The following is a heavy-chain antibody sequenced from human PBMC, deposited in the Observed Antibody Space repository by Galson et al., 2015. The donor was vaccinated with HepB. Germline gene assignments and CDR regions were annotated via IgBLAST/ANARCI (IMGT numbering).Heavy chain of an antibody. Sequence: SLRLSCAASGFAFDTHAMSWVRQAPGRGLEWVSGISGNRDSTFYADSVQGRFTVSRDNSNNMLYLQMDSPRAEDAGLYFCAKGYGLFDSWGQGILVTVSS. CDR3: AKGYGLFDS. D-gene: IGHD5-18*01. CDR2: ISGNRDST. CDR1: GFAFDTHA. J-gene: IGHJ5*01. V-gene: IGHV3-23*01.